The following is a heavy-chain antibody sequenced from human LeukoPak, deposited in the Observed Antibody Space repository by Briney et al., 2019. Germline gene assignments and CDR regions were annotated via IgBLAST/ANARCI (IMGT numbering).Heavy chain of an antibody. D-gene: IGHD3-10*01. J-gene: IGHJ4*02. CDR3: ARDEWGLWFGDP. CDR2: ISYDGSNK. CDR1: GFTFSSYG. V-gene: IGHV3-30*03. Sequence: GGSLRLSCAASGFTFSSYGMHWVRQAPGKGLEWVAVISYDGSNKYYADSVKGRFTISRDNSKNTLYLQMNSLRAEDTAVYYCARDEWGLWFGDPWGQGTLVTVSS.